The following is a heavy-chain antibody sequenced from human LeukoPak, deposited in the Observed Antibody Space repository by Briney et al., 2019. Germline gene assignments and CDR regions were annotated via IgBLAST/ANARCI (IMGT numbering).Heavy chain of an antibody. D-gene: IGHD6-19*01. CDR3: ARPGSRGWYGGHWFDP. V-gene: IGHV3-48*01. Sequence: GGTLRLSCAASGFTFGSYSMNWVRQAPGKGLEWVSYISSSSSTIYYADSVKGRFTISRDNAKNSLYLQMNSLRAEDTAVYYCARPGSRGWYGGHWFDPWGQGTLVTVSS. J-gene: IGHJ5*02. CDR2: ISSSSSTI. CDR1: GFTFGSYS.